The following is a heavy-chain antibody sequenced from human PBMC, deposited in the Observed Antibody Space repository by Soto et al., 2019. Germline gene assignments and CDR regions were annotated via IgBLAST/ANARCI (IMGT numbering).Heavy chain of an antibody. CDR3: ARGLNYYGPGSYYGY. Sequence: ASETLSLTCAVYGGSFSGYYWSWIRQPPGKGLEWIGEINHSGSTNYNPSLKSRVTISVDTSKNQFSLKLSSVTAADTAVYYCARGLNYYGPGSYYGYWGQGTLVTVSS. CDR1: GGSFSGYY. CDR2: INHSGST. D-gene: IGHD3-10*01. J-gene: IGHJ4*02. V-gene: IGHV4-34*01.